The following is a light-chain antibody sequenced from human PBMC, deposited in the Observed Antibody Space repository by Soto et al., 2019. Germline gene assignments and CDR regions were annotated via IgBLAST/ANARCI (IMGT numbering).Light chain of an antibody. V-gene: IGLV1-40*01. CDR3: QSYDSSLSVYV. CDR2: GNS. Sequence: QPVLTQPPSVSGAPGQRVTISCTGSSSNIGAGYDVHWYQQLPGTAPKILIYGNSNRPSGVPDRFSGSKSGTSASLAITGFQAEDEADYYCQSYDSSLSVYVFGTGTKLTVL. J-gene: IGLJ1*01. CDR1: SSNIGAGYD.